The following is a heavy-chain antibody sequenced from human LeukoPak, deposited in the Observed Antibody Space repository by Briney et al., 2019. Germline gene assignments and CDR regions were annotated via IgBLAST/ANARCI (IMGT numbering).Heavy chain of an antibody. V-gene: IGHV4-34*01. CDR1: GGSFSGYY. CDR2: INHSGST. CDR3: ARAGIAAPPPGWFDP. J-gene: IGHJ5*02. D-gene: IGHD6-13*01. Sequence: ETLSLTFAVYGGSFSGYYWSWIRQPPGKGLEWIGEINHSGSTNYNPSLKSRVTISVDTSKNQFSLKLSSVTAADTAVYYCARAGIAAPPPGWFDPWGQGTLVTVSS.